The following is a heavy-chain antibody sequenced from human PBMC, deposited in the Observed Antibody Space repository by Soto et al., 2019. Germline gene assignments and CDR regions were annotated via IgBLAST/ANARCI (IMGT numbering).Heavy chain of an antibody. CDR2: IWYDGSNK. CDR1: GFTFSSYG. J-gene: IGHJ3*02. V-gene: IGHV3-33*01. Sequence: GGSLRLSCAASGFTFSSYGMHWVRQAPGKGLEWVAVIWYDGSNKYYADSVKGRFTISRDNSKNTLYLQMNSLRAEDTAVYYCARQGMVRGVIIRTSDDAFDIWGQGTMVTVSS. D-gene: IGHD3-10*01. CDR3: ARQGMVRGVIIRTSDDAFDI.